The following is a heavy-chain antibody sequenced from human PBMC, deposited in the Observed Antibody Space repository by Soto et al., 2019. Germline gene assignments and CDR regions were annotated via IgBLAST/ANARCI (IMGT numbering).Heavy chain of an antibody. CDR3: ARPAGRLANWFDP. CDR1: GYTFTDYR. CDR2: INPSGGST. Sequence: QVQLVQSGVEVKKPGASVKVSCKASGYTFTDYRMIWDRQAPGQGLEWMGIINPSGGSTDYAPNFQGRVTLTRDSFTSTVYMELSNLRSEDTAVYYCARPAGRLANWFDPWGQGTLVTVSS. J-gene: IGHJ5*02. D-gene: IGHD6-6*01. V-gene: IGHV1-46*01.